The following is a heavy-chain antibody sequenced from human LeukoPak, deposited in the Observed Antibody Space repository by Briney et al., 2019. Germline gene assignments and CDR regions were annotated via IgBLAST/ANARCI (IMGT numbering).Heavy chain of an antibody. CDR3: ARGTRWLQLRHAFDI. V-gene: IGHV4-39*07. CDR1: GGSISSSSYY. D-gene: IGHD5-24*01. Sequence: SETLSLTCTVSGGSISSSSYYWGWIRQPPGKGLEWIGEINHSGSTNYNPSLKSRVTISVDTSKNQFSLKLSSVTAADTAVYYCARGTRWLQLRHAFDIWGQGTMVTVSS. CDR2: INHSGST. J-gene: IGHJ3*02.